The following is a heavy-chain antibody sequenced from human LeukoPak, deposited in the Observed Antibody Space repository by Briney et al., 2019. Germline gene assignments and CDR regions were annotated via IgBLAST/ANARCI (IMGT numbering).Heavy chain of an antibody. CDR3: ASRDCSSTSCHEGYNWFDP. J-gene: IGHJ5*02. Sequence: SETLSLTCAVYGGSFSGYYWSWIRQPPGKGLEWIGEINHSGSTNYNPSLKSRVTISVDTSKNQFSLKLTSVTAADTAVYYCASRDCSSTSCHEGYNWFDPWGQGILVSVSS. CDR2: INHSGST. CDR1: GGSFSGYY. V-gene: IGHV4-34*01. D-gene: IGHD2-2*01.